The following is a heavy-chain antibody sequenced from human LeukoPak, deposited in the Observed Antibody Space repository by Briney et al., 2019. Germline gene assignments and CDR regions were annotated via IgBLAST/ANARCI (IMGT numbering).Heavy chain of an antibody. CDR1: GFTFSSYG. Sequence: GGSLRLSCAASGFTFSSYGMHWVRQAPGKGLEWVAFIRYDGSNKYYADSVKGRFTISRDNSKNTLYLQMNSLRAEDTAVYYATVTTHGAFDIWGQGTMVTVSS. J-gene: IGHJ3*02. CDR2: IRYDGSNK. D-gene: IGHD4-11*01. V-gene: IGHV3-30*02. CDR3: TVTTHGAFDI.